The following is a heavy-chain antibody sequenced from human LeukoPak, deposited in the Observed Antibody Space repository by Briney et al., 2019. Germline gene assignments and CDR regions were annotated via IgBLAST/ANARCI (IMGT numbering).Heavy chain of an antibody. CDR1: GGSISSYY. J-gene: IGHJ5*02. CDR3: ARDRGYCSGGSCYRWFDP. Sequence: SETLSLTCTVSGGSISSYYWSWIRQPAGKGLEWIGRIYTSGSTNYNPSLKSRVTMSVDTSKNQFSLKLSSVTAADTAVYYCARDRGYCSGGSCYRWFDPWGQGTLVTVSS. V-gene: IGHV4-4*07. D-gene: IGHD2-15*01. CDR2: IYTSGST.